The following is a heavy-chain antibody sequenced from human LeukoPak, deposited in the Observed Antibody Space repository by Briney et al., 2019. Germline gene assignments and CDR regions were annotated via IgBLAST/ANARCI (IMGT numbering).Heavy chain of an antibody. J-gene: IGHJ6*03. CDR3: AGGNSYSSGCYSWANYWDV. CDR1: GGSFSGYY. Sequence: SETLSLTCAVYGGSFSGYYWSWIRQPPGKGLEWIGEINHSGSTNYNPSLKSRVTISVDTSKNQFSLKLSSVTAADTAVYYCAGGNSYSSGCYSWANYWDVGEKGPRVTVSS. V-gene: IGHV4-34*01. CDR2: INHSGST. D-gene: IGHD6-19*01.